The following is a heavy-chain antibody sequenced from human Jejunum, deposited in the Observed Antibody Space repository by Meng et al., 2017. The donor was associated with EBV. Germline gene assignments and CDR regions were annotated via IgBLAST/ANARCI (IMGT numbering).Heavy chain of an antibody. J-gene: IGHJ4*02. CDR1: GFTFTTDA. CDR2: ITGSGGST. D-gene: IGHD2/OR15-2a*01. V-gene: IGHV3-23*01. CDR3: AKLVRD. Sequence: EVPLLEAGGGFVQPRGSLRLSCAASGFTFTTDAMSWVRHAPGKGLEWVSVITGSGGSTYYADSVKGRFTIARDSSKNTLYLQMNSLIAEYTAVYYCAKLVRDWGQGTLVTVSS.